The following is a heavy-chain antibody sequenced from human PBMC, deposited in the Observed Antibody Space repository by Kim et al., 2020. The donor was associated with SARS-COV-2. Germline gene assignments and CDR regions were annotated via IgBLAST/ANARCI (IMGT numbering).Heavy chain of an antibody. V-gene: IGHV3-74*01. CDR1: GFTFSNYW. Sequence: GGSLRLSCAASGFTFSNYWMHWVRQAPGKGLVWVSRINTDEGTINYADSVKGRFTISRDNAKDTLSLQMNSLRAEDTAVYYCARGVYGSSGFDYWGQGTLVTVSS. D-gene: IGHD3-22*01. CDR3: ARGVYGSSGFDY. J-gene: IGHJ4*02. CDR2: INTDEGTI.